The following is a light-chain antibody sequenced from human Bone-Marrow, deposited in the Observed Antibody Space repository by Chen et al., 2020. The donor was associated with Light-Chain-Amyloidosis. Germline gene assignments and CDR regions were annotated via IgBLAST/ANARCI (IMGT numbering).Light chain of an antibody. CDR1: DLPTKY. Sequence: SYELTQPPSVSLHPRQTARITCTGDDLPTKYAYWYQQKPGQAPVLVIHRDTERPSGISERFSGSSSGTTATLTISGVQAEDEADYHCQSADSSGTYEVIFGGGTKLTVL. J-gene: IGLJ2*01. CDR3: QSADSSGTYEVI. V-gene: IGLV3-25*03. CDR2: RDT.